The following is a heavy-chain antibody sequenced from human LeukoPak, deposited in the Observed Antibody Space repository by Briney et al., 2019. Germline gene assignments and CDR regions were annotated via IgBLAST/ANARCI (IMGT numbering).Heavy chain of an antibody. D-gene: IGHD5-18*01. V-gene: IGHV3-49*04. CDR1: GFTFGDYA. Sequence: GGSLRLSCTASGFTFGDYAMSWVRQAPGKGLEWVGFIRSKAYGGTTEYAASVKGRFTISRDDSKSIAYLQMNSLKTEDTAVYYCTPEGYRFDYWGQGTLVTVSS. CDR2: IRSKAYGGTT. CDR3: TPEGYRFDY. J-gene: IGHJ4*02.